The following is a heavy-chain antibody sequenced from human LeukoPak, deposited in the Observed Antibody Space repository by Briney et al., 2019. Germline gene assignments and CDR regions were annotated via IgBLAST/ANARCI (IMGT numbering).Heavy chain of an antibody. CDR2: ISGSGGST. Sequence: GGSLRLSCAASGFTVSSNYMTWVRQTPGKGLEWVSAISGSGGSTYYADSVKGRFTISRDNSKNTLYLQMNSLRAEDTAVYYCANWWDDYSNYIFDYWGQGTLVTVSS. D-gene: IGHD4-11*01. CDR1: GFTVSSNY. J-gene: IGHJ4*02. V-gene: IGHV3-23*01. CDR3: ANWWDDYSNYIFDY.